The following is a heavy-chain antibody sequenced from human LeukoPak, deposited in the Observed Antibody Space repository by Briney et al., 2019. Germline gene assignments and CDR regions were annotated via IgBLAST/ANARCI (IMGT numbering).Heavy chain of an antibody. Sequence: GGSLRLSCAASGFTFSSYAMSWVRQAPGKGLEWVSAISGSGGSTYYADSVKGRFTISRDNSKNTLYLQVNSLRAEDTAVYYCAKDGIVVVPAARNYWGQGTLVTVSS. V-gene: IGHV3-23*01. J-gene: IGHJ4*02. CDR3: AKDGIVVVPAARNY. CDR1: GFTFSSYA. D-gene: IGHD2-2*01. CDR2: ISGSGGST.